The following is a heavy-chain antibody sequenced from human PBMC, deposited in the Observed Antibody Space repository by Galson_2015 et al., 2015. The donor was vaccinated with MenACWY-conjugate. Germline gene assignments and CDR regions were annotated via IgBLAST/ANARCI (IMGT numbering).Heavy chain of an antibody. CDR1: GGSIYGDAYW. V-gene: IGHV4-39*01. D-gene: IGHD3-10*01. Sequence: LSLTCTVSGGSIYGDAYWWAWLRQPPGKGLEWIASIHYSETTHYSPSLKSRVSISVDTSKNQFSLKLSSVTAADTTVYYCARLPRGINLMVEGSWGQGILVTVSS. CDR3: ARLPRGINLMVEGS. J-gene: IGHJ5*02. CDR2: IHYSETT.